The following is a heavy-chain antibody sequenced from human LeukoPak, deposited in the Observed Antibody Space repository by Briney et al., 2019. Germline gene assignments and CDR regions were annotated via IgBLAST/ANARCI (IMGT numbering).Heavy chain of an antibody. Sequence: SETLSLTCAVYGGSFSGYYWSWIRQPPGKGLEWIGEINHSGSTNYNPSLKSRVTISVDTSKNQFSLKLSSVTAADTAVYYCATATGYCSSTSCRYNWFDPWGQGTLVTVSS. CDR2: INHSGST. CDR3: ATATGYCSSTSCRYNWFDP. V-gene: IGHV4-34*01. D-gene: IGHD2-2*01. CDR1: GGSFSGYY. J-gene: IGHJ5*02.